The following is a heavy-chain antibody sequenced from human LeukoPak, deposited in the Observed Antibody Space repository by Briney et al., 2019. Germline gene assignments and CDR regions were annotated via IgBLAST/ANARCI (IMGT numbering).Heavy chain of an antibody. CDR2: IYYSGST. CDR3: ARGGITGAFDI. CDR1: GGSISSGGYD. D-gene: IGHD1-20*01. V-gene: IGHV4-31*03. J-gene: IGHJ3*02. Sequence: PSQTLSLTCTVSGGSISSGGYDWSWIRQHPGKGLEGIGYIYYSGSTYYNPSLKSRVTISVDTSKNQFSLKLSSVTAADTAVYYCARGGITGAFDIWGQGTMVTVSS.